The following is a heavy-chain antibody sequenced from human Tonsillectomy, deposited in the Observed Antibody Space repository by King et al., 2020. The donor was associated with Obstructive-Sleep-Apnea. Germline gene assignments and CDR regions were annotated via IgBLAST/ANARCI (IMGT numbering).Heavy chain of an antibody. J-gene: IGHJ6*02. CDR3: ARCGYDYLLSPGRAETYYYYYHGMDV. V-gene: IGHV1-2*02. D-gene: IGHD5-12*01. CDR2: INPNSGGT. Sequence: VQLVESGAEVKKPGASVKVSCKASGYTFTDYYMHWVRQAPGQGLEWMGWINPNSGGTNYAQRFQGRVTMTRDTSISTAYMELSRLRSDDTAVYFCARCGYDYLLSPGRAETYYYYYHGMDVWGQGTTVTVSS. CDR1: GYTFTDYY.